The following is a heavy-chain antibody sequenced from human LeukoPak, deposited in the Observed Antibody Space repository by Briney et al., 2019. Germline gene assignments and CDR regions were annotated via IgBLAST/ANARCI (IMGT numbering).Heavy chain of an antibody. J-gene: IGHJ6*02. D-gene: IGHD3-16*01. CDR3: ASPLGRLNYYGMDV. V-gene: IGHV4-31*03. Sequence: SETLSLTCTVSGGSISSGGYSWSWFRQHPGKGLEWIGYIYNSGSTHYNPSLKSRVTISVDTSKNQFSLKLSSVTAADTAVYYCASPLGRLNYYGMDVWGQGTTVTVSS. CDR1: GGSISSGGYS. CDR2: IYNSGST.